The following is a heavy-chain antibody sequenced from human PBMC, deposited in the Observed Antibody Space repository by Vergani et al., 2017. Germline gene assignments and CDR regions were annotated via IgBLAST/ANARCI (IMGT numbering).Heavy chain of an antibody. CDR3: AKNGYGVIAAAGTRTGIDY. CDR2: ISGSGGST. V-gene: IGHV3-23*01. CDR1: GFTFSSYA. Sequence: EVQLLESGGGLVQPGGSLRLSCAASGFTFSSYAMSWVRQAPGKGLEWVSAISGSGGSTYYADSVKGRFTISRDNSKNKLYLQMNSLRAEDTAVYYCAKNGYGVIAAAGTRTGIDYWGQGTLVTVSS. J-gene: IGHJ4*02. D-gene: IGHD6-13*01.